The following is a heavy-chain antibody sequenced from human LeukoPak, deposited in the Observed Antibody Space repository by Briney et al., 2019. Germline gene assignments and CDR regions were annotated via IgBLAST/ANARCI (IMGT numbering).Heavy chain of an antibody. CDR2: IKKDGSEK. D-gene: IGHD2-15*01. V-gene: IGHV3-7*01. CDR1: GFTFSSYA. CDR3: ARDLSGYCSGGSCYRTLDWYFDL. Sequence: GGSLRLSCAASGFTFSSYAMSWVRQAPGKGLEWVANIKKDGSEKYYVDSVKGRFTISRDNAKNSLYLQMNSLRAEDTAVYYCARDLSGYCSGGSCYRTLDWYFDLWGRGTLVTVSS. J-gene: IGHJ2*01.